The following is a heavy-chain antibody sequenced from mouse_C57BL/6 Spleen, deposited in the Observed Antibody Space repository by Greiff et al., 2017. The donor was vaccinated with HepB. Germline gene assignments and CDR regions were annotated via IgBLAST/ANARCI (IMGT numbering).Heavy chain of an antibody. D-gene: IGHD1-1*01. CDR2: INPNNGGT. CDR1: GYTFTDYY. Sequence: EVQLQQSGPELVKPGASVKISCKASGYTFTDYYMNWVKQSHGKSLEWIGDINPNNGGTSYNQKFKGKATLTVDKSSSTAYMELRSLTSEDSAVYYCARGITTVGDWYFDVWGTGTTVTVSS. CDR3: ARGITTVGDWYFDV. V-gene: IGHV1-26*01. J-gene: IGHJ1*03.